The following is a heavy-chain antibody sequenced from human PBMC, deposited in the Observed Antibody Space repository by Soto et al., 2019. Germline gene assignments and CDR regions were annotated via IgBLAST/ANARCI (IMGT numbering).Heavy chain of an antibody. CDR3: AKTLLDSRWSYYFDY. CDR1: GFTFSSYA. D-gene: IGHD2-15*01. V-gene: IGHV3-23*01. J-gene: IGHJ4*02. CDR2: ITGSGGST. Sequence: PGGSLRLSCAASGFTFSSYAMSWVRQAPGKGLEWVSAITGSGGSTYYADSVKGRFTISRDNSKNTLYLQMNSLRAEDTAVYYCAKTLLDSRWSYYFDYWGQGTLVTVSS.